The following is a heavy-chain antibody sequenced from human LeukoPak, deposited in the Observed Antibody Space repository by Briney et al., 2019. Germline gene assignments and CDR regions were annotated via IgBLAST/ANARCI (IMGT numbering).Heavy chain of an antibody. CDR2: IKQDGSEK. J-gene: IGHJ4*02. CDR1: GFTFSSYW. CDR3: AKVKAEWERLDIWFDY. Sequence: PGGSLRLSCAASGFTFSSYWMSWVRQAPGKGLEWVANIKQDGSEKYYVDSVKGRFTISRDNAKNSLYLQMNSLRAEDTAVYYCAKVKAEWERLDIWFDYWGQGTLVTVSS. D-gene: IGHD1-26*01. V-gene: IGHV3-7*03.